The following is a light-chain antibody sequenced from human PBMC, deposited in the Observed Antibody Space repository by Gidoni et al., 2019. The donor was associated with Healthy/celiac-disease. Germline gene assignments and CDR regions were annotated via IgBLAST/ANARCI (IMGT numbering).Light chain of an antibody. CDR1: QSVSSN. CDR3: QQYNNWPALT. Sequence: EIVMKQSPATLSVSPRERSTLSCRARQSVSSNLAWYQQKPGQAPRLLIYGASTRATGIPARFSGSGSGTEFTLTISSLQSEDFAVYYCQQYNNWPALTFGGXTKVEIK. J-gene: IGKJ4*01. V-gene: IGKV3-15*01. CDR2: GAS.